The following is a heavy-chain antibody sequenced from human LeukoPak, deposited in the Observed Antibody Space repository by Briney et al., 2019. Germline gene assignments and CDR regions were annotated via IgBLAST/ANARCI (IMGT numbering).Heavy chain of an antibody. D-gene: IGHD6-19*01. V-gene: IGHV4-34*01. CDR2: INHSGST. J-gene: IGHJ4*02. Sequence: PLETLSLTCAVYGGSFSGYYWSWIRQPPGKGLEWIGEINHSGSTNYNPSLKSRVTISVDTSKNQFSLKLSSVTAADTAVYYCARRGRRQWLVSNDYYFDYWGQGTLVTVSS. CDR1: GGSFSGYY. CDR3: ARRGRRQWLVSNDYYFDY.